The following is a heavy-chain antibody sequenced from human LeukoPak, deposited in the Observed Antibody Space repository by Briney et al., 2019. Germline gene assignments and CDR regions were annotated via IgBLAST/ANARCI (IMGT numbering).Heavy chain of an antibody. V-gene: IGHV3-7*01. CDR1: GFTFSSYW. D-gene: IGHD3-22*01. CDR2: IKQDGSAK. CDR3: ARCPYDSSGYYSVPSHLDY. J-gene: IGHJ4*02. Sequence: GGSLRLSCAASGFTFSSYWMTLVRQAPGKGLEWVDNIKQDGSAKYYVDSLRGRFSISRDNVKNSLFLQMNSLSAEDTAVYYCARCPYDSSGYYSVPSHLDYWGQGTLATVSS.